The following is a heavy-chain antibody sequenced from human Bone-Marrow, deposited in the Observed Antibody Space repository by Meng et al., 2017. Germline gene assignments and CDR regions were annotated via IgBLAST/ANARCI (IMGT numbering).Heavy chain of an antibody. CDR2: INADGGGP. V-gene: IGHV3-74*01. Sequence: GGSLRLSCAASGFTFSSYAMSWVRQAPGKGLVWVSRINADGGGPIYADSVKGRFTISRDNAKNTLFLKMNSLRAEDTAVYYCVRSFDIWGQGTTVTVSS. CDR1: GFTFSSYA. CDR3: VRSFDI. J-gene: IGHJ6*02.